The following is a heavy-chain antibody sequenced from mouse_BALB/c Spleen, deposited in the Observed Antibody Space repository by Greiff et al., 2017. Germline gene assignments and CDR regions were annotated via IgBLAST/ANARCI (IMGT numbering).Heavy chain of an antibody. J-gene: IGHJ4*01. CDR3: ARWNGNYSYAMDY. V-gene: IGHV5-9*03. CDR2: ISSGGGNT. CDR1: GFTFSSYT. D-gene: IGHD2-1*01. Sequence: EVMLVESGGGLVKPGGSLKLSCAASGFTFSSYTMSWVRQTPEKRLEWVATISSGGGNTYYPDSVKGRFTISRDNAKNNLYLQMSSLRSEDTALYYCARWNGNYSYAMDYWGQGTSVTVSS.